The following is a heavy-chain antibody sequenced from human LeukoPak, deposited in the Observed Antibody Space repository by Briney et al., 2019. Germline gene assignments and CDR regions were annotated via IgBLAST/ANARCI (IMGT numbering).Heavy chain of an antibody. J-gene: IGHJ6*04. CDR2: ISAYNGNT. Sequence: ASVKASCKASGYTFTSYGISWVRQAPGQGLEWMGWISAYNGNTNCAQKLQGRVTMTTDTSTSTAYMELRSLRSDDTAVYYCARVNGLLWFGELLNYGMDVWGKGTTVTVSS. CDR3: ARVNGLLWFGELLNYGMDV. D-gene: IGHD3-10*01. CDR1: GYTFTSYG. V-gene: IGHV1-18*04.